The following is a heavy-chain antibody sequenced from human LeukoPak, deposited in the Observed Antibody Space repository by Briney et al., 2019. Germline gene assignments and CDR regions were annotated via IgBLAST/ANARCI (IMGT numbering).Heavy chain of an antibody. CDR2: ISSSGSYI. CDR3: ARGVGKSGAFDI. D-gene: IGHD2-15*01. Sequence: GGSLRLSCAASGFTFSNYGVNWVRQAPGKGLEWVSSISSSGSYIYYADSVKGRFTISRDNAKNPLYLQMNSLRPEDTAVYYCARGVGKSGAFDIWGQGTMVTVSS. V-gene: IGHV3-21*01. J-gene: IGHJ3*02. CDR1: GFTFSNYG.